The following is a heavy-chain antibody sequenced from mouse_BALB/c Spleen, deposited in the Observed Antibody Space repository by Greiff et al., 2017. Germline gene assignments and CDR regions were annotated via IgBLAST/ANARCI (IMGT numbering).Heavy chain of an antibody. Sequence: EVKLVESGPGLVKPSQSLSLTCTVTGYSITSDYAWNWIRQFPGNKLEWMGYISYSGSTSYNPSLKSRISITRDTSKNQFFLQLNSVTTEDTATYYCARGRITTVVARYFDVWGAGTTVTVSS. V-gene: IGHV3-2*02. D-gene: IGHD1-1*01. CDR3: ARGRITTVVARYFDV. J-gene: IGHJ1*01. CDR1: GYSITSDYA. CDR2: ISYSGST.